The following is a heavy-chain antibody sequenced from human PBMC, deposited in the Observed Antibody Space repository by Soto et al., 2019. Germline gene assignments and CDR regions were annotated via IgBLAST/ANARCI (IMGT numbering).Heavy chain of an antibody. D-gene: IGHD5-18*01. CDR3: ARVRYSYGYYYYYGMDV. V-gene: IGHV4-34*01. CDR1: GGSFSGYY. J-gene: IGHJ6*02. Sequence: SETLSLTCAVYGGSFSGYYWSWIRQPPGKGLEWIGEINHSGSTNYNPSLKSRVTISVDTSKNQFSLKLSSVTAADTAVYYCARVRYSYGYYYYYGMDVWGQGTTVTVSS. CDR2: INHSGST.